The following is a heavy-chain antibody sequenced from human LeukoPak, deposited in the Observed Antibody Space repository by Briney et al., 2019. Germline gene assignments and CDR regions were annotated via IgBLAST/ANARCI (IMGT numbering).Heavy chain of an antibody. D-gene: IGHD6-19*01. V-gene: IGHV1-24*01. J-gene: IGHJ4*02. Sequence: ASVKVSCKVSGYTLTELSMHWVRQAPGKGLEWMGGFDPEDDETIYAQKFQGRVTMTEDTSTDTAYMELSSLRSEDTAVYYCATARYSSGWYGGFDYWGQGTLVTVSS. CDR1: GYTLTELS. CDR2: FDPEDDET. CDR3: ATARYSSGWYGGFDY.